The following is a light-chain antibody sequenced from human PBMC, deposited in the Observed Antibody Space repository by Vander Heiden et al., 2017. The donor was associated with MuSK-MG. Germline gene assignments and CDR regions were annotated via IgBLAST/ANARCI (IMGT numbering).Light chain of an antibody. CDR1: QSVDSKY. Sequence: EIVLTQSPGTLSLSPGERATLSCRASQSVDSKYLAWYQQKPGQAPRLLISGASSRAIGIPDRFSGSGSGTDFTLTISRLEPEDFAVYYCQQYGSSPGFTFGPGTKVDIK. CDR2: GAS. CDR3: QQYGSSPGFT. J-gene: IGKJ3*01. V-gene: IGKV3-20*01.